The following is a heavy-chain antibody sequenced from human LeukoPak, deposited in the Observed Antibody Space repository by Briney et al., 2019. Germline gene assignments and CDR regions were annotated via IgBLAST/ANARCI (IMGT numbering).Heavy chain of an antibody. J-gene: IGHJ4*02. CDR1: GGTFISYA. CDR3: VYGTWDYFDY. CDR2: IIPIFGSA. D-gene: IGHD2-8*01. Sequence: ASVKVSCKASGGTFISYAISWVRQAPGQGLEWMGGIIPIFGSASYAQKFQGRVTITADESTSTAYMELSSLRSEDTAVYYCVYGTWDYFDYWGQGTLVTVSS. V-gene: IGHV1-69*13.